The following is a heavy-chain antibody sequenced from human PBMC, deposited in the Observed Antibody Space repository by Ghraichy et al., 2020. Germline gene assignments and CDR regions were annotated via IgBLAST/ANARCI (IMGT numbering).Heavy chain of an antibody. CDR1: GFTFSSYW. V-gene: IGHV3-7*01. CDR2: IRQDGGED. J-gene: IGHJ4*02. CDR3: ARLPGGVIITAWG. Sequence: GGSLRLSCVASGFTFSSYWMSWVRQAPGKGLEWVANIRQDGGEDYCVDSVKGRFTISRDNAKNSLYLQMSSLRVEDTAIYYCARLPGGVIITAWGWGQGTLVTVSS. D-gene: IGHD3-10*01.